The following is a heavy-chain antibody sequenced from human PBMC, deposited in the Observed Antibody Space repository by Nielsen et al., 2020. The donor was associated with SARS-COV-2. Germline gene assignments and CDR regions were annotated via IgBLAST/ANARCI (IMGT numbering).Heavy chain of an antibody. V-gene: IGHV3-33*05. CDR2: ISYDGSNK. J-gene: IGHJ6*02. Sequence: VRQAPGKGLEWVAVISYDGSNKYYADSVKGRFTISRDNAKNSLYLQMNSLRAEDTAVYYCARSKSGRDFWSGYYPYYYYGMDVWGQGTTVTVSS. CDR3: ARSKSGRDFWSGYYPYYYYGMDV. D-gene: IGHD3-3*01.